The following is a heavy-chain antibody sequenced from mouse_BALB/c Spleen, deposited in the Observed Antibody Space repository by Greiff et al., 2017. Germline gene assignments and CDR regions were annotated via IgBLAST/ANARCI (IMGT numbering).Heavy chain of an antibody. CDR1: GYTFTDYN. D-gene: IGHD2-1*01. CDR2: INPNNGGT. Sequence: EVKLQESGPELVKPGASVKIPCKASGYTFTDYNMDWVKQSHGKSLEWIGDINPNNGGTIYNQKFKGKATLTVDKSSSTAYMELRSLTSEDTAVYYCASYGNYERFAYWGQGTLVTVSA. V-gene: IGHV1-18*01. CDR3: ASYGNYERFAY. J-gene: IGHJ3*01.